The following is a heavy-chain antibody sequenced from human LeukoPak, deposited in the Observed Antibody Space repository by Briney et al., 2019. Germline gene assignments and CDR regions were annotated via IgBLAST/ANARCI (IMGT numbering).Heavy chain of an antibody. V-gene: IGHV3-21*01. Sequence: GGSLRLSCAASGFTFSSYSMNWVRQAPGKGLEWVSSISSSSSYIYYADSVKGRFTISRDNAKNSLYLQMNSLRAEDTAVYYCARSGGMVTQDAFDIWGQGTMVTVSS. J-gene: IGHJ3*02. CDR1: GFTFSSYS. CDR3: ARSGGMVTQDAFDI. D-gene: IGHD4-23*01. CDR2: ISSSSSYI.